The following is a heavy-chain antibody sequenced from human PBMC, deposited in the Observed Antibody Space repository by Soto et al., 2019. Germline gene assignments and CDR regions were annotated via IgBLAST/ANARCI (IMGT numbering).Heavy chain of an antibody. V-gene: IGHV1-18*04. Sequence: GASVKVSCKASGYTFTSYGISWVRQAPGQGLEWMGWISAYNGNTNYAQKLQGRVTTTTDTSTSTAYMELRSLRSDDTAVYYWAREGYYDSSGYPDYWGQGTLVTVSS. CDR1: GYTFTSYG. CDR3: AREGYYDSSGYPDY. CDR2: ISAYNGNT. J-gene: IGHJ4*02. D-gene: IGHD3-22*01.